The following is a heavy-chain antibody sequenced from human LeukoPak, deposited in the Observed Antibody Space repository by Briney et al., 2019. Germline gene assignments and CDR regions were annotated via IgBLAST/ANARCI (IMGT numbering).Heavy chain of an antibody. J-gene: IGHJ3*02. CDR3: AKGGYFAFES. CDR2: ISRSGST. CDR1: GFTFSAYD. Sequence: GGSLRLXCAASGFTFSAYDMQWVRQAPGKGLEWVSGISRSGSTYYTDSVKGRFTISRDNSKNTLYLQMNSLRAEDTAVYYCAKGGYFAFESWGQGTMVSVSS. V-gene: IGHV3-23*01. D-gene: IGHD2-2*03.